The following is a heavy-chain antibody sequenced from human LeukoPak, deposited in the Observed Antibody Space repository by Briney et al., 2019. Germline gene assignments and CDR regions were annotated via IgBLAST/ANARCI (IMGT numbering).Heavy chain of an antibody. CDR3: ARAPRNYYPYYFDY. CDR1: GFTLRSYG. D-gene: IGHD3-10*01. CDR2: ISGGGGST. Sequence: PGGSLRLSCAASGFTLRSYGMSWGRHAAGEGGEWGRAISGGGGSTYYADSVKGRFTIDRDNTKNTVYLQMNTLRAEDTAVYYCARAPRNYYPYYFDYWGQGTLVTVSS. J-gene: IGHJ4*02. V-gene: IGHV3-23*01.